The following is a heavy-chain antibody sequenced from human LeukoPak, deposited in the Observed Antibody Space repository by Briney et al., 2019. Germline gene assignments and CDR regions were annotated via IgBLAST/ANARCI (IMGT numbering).Heavy chain of an antibody. J-gene: IGHJ4*01. CDR2: IHTSGST. Sequence: SETLSLTCSVSGGSISTYYWSWIRQPAGKGLEWIAQIHTSGSTNFNPSLKSRVSISMDTPNNQFSLMISSVTAADTAIYYCAGRGLSTGWTFDYWGHGTLVTVSS. CDR3: AGRGLSTGWTFDY. V-gene: IGHV4-4*07. CDR1: GGSISTYY. D-gene: IGHD6-19*01.